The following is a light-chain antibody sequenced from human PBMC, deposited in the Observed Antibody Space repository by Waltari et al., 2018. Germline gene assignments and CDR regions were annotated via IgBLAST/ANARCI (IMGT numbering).Light chain of an antibody. J-gene: IGKJ4*01. CDR1: QAISSA. V-gene: IGKV1-13*02. Sequence: AVQLTQSPSSLSASVGDGVTITCRASQAISSALAWYQQKPGKAPNLLIYDASNLESGVPSRFSGSGSGTHFTLTISSLQPADFATYYCQQLHSYPVTFGGGTKVEIK. CDR2: DAS. CDR3: QQLHSYPVT.